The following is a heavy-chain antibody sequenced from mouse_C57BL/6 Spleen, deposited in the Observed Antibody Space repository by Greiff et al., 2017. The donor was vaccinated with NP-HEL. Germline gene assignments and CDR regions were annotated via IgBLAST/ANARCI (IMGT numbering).Heavy chain of an antibody. CDR3: ARGGRNGYFDV. D-gene: IGHD3-1*01. J-gene: IGHJ1*03. V-gene: IGHV1-61*01. CDR2: IYPSDSET. CDR1: GYTFTSYW. Sequence: VQLQQPGAELVRPGSSVKLSCKASGYTFTSYWMDWVKQRPGQGLEWIGNIYPSDSETHYNQKFKDKATLTVDKSSSTAYMQLSSLTSEDSAVYYCARGGRNGYFDVWGTGTTVTVSS.